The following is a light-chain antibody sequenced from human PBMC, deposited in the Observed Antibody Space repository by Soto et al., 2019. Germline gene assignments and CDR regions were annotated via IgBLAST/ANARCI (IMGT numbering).Light chain of an antibody. CDR1: QNINNF. CDR3: KQNYSEWT. V-gene: IGKV1-5*03. J-gene: IGKJ1*01. Sequence: DIQVTQSPSTLSASVGDRVTITCRASQNINNFLAWYQQKPGIAPKLLIYTTSTLEHGVPSRFSGRGSGTDSTLSVSGRQPDDLQPYTCKQNYSEWT. CDR2: TTS.